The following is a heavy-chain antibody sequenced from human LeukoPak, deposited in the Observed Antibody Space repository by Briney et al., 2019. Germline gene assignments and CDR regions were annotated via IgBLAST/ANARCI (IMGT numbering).Heavy chain of an antibody. D-gene: IGHD3-9*01. CDR1: GFTFGSYA. V-gene: IGHV3-23*01. CDR2: VSGSGGST. J-gene: IGHJ4*02. Sequence: GGSLRLSCAASGFTFGSYAMSWVRQAPGKGLEWVSGVSGSGGSTYYADAVKGRFTISRDNSKNTLYLHMNSLRAEDTAVYYCAKDAAPDWLPHGCRGQGTLVTVSS. CDR3: AKDAAPDWLPHGC.